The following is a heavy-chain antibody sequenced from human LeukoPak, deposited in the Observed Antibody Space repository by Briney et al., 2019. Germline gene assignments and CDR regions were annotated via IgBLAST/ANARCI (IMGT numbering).Heavy chain of an antibody. CDR2: IYYTGST. V-gene: IGHV4-39*07. D-gene: IGHD5-12*01. CDR3: ARSGSGYREAFDY. J-gene: IGHJ4*02. CDR1: GASIGSSTYS. Sequence: PSETLSLTCTVSGASIGSSTYSWGWIRQPPGKGLEWIGSIYYTGSTYYNPSLKSRVTISVDTSKNQFSLKLSSVTAADTAVYYCARSGSGYREAFDYWGQGTLVTVSS.